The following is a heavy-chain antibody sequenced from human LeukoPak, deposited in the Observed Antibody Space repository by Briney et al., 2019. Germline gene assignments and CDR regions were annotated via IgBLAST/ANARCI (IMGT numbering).Heavy chain of an antibody. Sequence: SETLSPTCTVSVGSISSYYWSWIRQPPGKGLEWIVYIYYSGSTDSNPSLKSRVTISVDTSKNQISLKLSSVTAADTAVYYCARTYCRGGSCLFDYWGQGTLVTVSS. CDR2: IYYSGST. J-gene: IGHJ4*02. CDR3: ARTYCRGGSCLFDY. CDR1: VGSISSYY. D-gene: IGHD2-15*01. V-gene: IGHV4-59*08.